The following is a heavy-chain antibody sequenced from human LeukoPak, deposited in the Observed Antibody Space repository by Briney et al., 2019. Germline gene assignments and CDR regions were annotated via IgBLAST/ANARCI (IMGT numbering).Heavy chain of an antibody. CDR1: GFRFSDFS. V-gene: IGHV3-48*04. Sequence: PGGSLRLSCAASGFRFSDFSINWVRQAPGKGLEWVSYISSSDNIYYADSVKGRFTISRDNAKNSLYLQMNSLRAEDTALYYCAKDMGRLELDHAFDIWGQGTMVTVSS. CDR3: AKDMGRLELDHAFDI. J-gene: IGHJ3*02. CDR2: ISSSDNI. D-gene: IGHD1-7*01.